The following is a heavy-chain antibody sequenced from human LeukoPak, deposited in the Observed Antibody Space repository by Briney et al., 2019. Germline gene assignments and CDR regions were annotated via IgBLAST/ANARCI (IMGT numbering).Heavy chain of an antibody. Sequence: PGGSLRLSCVTSGLNVKNNYMFWVRQSPVKGLEWVSIIYSGGNTFYADSVKGRFIISRDNSKNTLYLQLNSLRAEDTALYYCATYRRPFSDWGSYYFDYWGQGTLVTVSS. J-gene: IGHJ4*02. CDR1: GLNVKNNY. V-gene: IGHV3-53*01. D-gene: IGHD3-16*01. CDR2: IYSGGNT. CDR3: ATYRRPFSDWGSYYFDY.